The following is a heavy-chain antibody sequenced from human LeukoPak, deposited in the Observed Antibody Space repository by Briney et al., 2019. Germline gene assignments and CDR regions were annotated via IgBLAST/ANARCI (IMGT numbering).Heavy chain of an antibody. V-gene: IGHV4-34*01. D-gene: IGHD1-26*01. CDR1: GGSFSGYY. CDR3: ARLPDSEPIDN. CDR2: INHSGGT. Sequence: SETLSLTCVVSGGSFSGYYLTWIRQAPGKGLEWIGDINHSGGTSYNPSLKSRASVSLDTSKNQFSLYLTSVTAADTAVYFCARLPDSEPIDNSGQGTLVTVSS. J-gene: IGHJ4*02.